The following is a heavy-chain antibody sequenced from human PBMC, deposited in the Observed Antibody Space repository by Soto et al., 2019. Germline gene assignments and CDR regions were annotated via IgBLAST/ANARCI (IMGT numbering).Heavy chain of an antibody. CDR3: AGTPSITSGGGMDV. J-gene: IGHJ6*02. CDR2: IYPGDSDT. Sequence: PGESLKISCKGSGYSFTSYWIGWVRQMPGKGLEWMGIIYPGDSDTRYSPSFQGQVTISADKSISTAFLPWGRLKAPDTPMFFFAGTPSITSGGGMDVWGQATTVTVSS. D-gene: IGHD1-20*01. CDR1: GYSFTSYW. V-gene: IGHV5-51*01.